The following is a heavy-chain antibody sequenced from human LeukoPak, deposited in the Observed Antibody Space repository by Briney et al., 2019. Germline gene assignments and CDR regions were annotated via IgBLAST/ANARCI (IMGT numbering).Heavy chain of an antibody. J-gene: IGHJ4*02. CDR1: GGSISSSSYY. D-gene: IGHD5-18*01. CDR2: IYYSGST. Sequence: SETLSLTCTVSGGSISSSSYYWGWIRQPPGKGLEWIGSIYYSGSTYYNPSLKSRVTISVDTSKNQFSLKLSSVTAADTAVYYCASLRGYSYGSNYWGQGTLVTVSS. V-gene: IGHV4-39*01. CDR3: ASLRGYSYGSNY.